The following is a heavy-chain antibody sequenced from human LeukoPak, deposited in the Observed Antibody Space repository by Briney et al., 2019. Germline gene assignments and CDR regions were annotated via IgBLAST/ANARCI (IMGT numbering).Heavy chain of an antibody. J-gene: IGHJ4*02. CDR3: AKQGATAVAAGGDFDY. V-gene: IGHV3-23*01. Sequence: SGGSLTLSCAASGFTFSSYAMNWVRQAPGKGLEWVSGISGSGGSAYYADSVKGRFTISRDNSKNTLYLQMNSLRAEDTAVYYCAKQGATAVAAGGDFDYWGQGTLVTVSS. CDR2: ISGSGGSA. CDR1: GFTFSSYA. D-gene: IGHD6-19*01.